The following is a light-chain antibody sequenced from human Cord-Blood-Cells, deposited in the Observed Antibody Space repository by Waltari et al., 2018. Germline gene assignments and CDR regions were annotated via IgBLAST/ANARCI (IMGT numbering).Light chain of an antibody. CDR1: QSLVDSHGNTY. CDR2: KVS. CDR3: MQGTHWPWT. Sequence: DVVMTQSPLSLPVTLGQPASISCRSSQSLVDSHGNTYLNWFQQRPGQSPRRLIWKVSNRDSGVPDRFSGSGSGTDFTLKISRVEAEDVGVYYCMQGTHWPWTFGQGTKVEIK. J-gene: IGKJ1*01. V-gene: IGKV2-30*01.